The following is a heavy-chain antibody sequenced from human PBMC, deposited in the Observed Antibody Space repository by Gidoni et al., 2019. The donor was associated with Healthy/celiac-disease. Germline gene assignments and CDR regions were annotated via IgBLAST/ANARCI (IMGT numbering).Heavy chain of an antibody. CDR2: SYYSGST. CDR3: ARLYARDSSSWYKSFYYYYYMDV. V-gene: IGHV4-59*01. D-gene: IGHD6-13*01. J-gene: IGHJ6*03. CDR1: GGPISSYY. Sequence: QVQLQESGPGLAKPSETLSLTCTVSGGPISSYYWSWIRQPPGKCLAWIGYSYYSGSTNYNPSLKSRVTISVDTSKNQFSLKLSSVTAADTAVYYCARLYARDSSSWYKSFYYYYYMDVWGKGTTVTVSS.